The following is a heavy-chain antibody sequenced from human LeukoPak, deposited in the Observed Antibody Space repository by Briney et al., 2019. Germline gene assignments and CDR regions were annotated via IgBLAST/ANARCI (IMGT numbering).Heavy chain of an antibody. D-gene: IGHD5-18*01. CDR2: IKQDGSEK. CDR1: GFTFSSYW. CDR3: ARGGVDTAMVTYY. J-gene: IGHJ4*02. Sequence: PGGSLRLSCAASGFTFSSYWMSWVRQAPGKGLEWVVNIKQDGSEKYYVDSVKGRYTISRDNTKNSLYLQMNSLRAEDTAVYYCARGGVDTAMVTYYWGQGTLVTVSS. V-gene: IGHV3-7*01.